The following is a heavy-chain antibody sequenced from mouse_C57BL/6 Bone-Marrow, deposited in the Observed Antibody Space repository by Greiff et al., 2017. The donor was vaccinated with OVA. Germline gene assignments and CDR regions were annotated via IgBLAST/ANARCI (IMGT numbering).Heavy chain of an antibody. J-gene: IGHJ2*01. CDR1: GFTFTDYY. CDR2: IRNKANGYTT. CDR3: ARYQLGPLLDY. V-gene: IGHV7-3*01. Sequence: EVKLVESGGGLVQPGGSLSLSCAASGFTFTDYYMSWVRQPPGKALEWLGFIRNKANGYTTEYSASVKGRFTISRDNSQSILYLQMNALRAEDSATYYCARYQLGPLLDYWGQGTTLTVSS. D-gene: IGHD4-1*02.